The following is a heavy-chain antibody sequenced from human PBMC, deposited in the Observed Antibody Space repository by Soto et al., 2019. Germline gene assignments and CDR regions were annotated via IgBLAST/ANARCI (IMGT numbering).Heavy chain of an antibody. CDR2: ISCTSNYI. CDR1: GLTVSSSG. V-gene: IGHV3-21*01. Sequence: GSLRLSCAGPGLTVSSSGMEWVRQAPGKGLEWVALISCTSNYIYYVDSVKGRFTISRDNAKNSLYLQMNSLRAEDAAVYYCRREEYDTWGPGTLVTVSS. D-gene: IGHD1-26*01. CDR3: RREEYDT. J-gene: IGHJ4*02.